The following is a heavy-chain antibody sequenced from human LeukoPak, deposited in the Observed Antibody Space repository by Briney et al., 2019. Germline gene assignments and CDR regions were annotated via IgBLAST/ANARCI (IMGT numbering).Heavy chain of an antibody. J-gene: IGHJ4*02. D-gene: IGHD6-13*01. Sequence: GASVKVSCKASGYTFTGYGISWVRQAPGQGLEWMGWISAYNGNTNYAQKLQGRVTMTTDTSTSTAYMELRSLRSDDTAVYYCARGLGSSSWLQHIDYWGQGTLVTVSS. CDR1: GYTFTGYG. CDR2: ISAYNGNT. V-gene: IGHV1-18*01. CDR3: ARGLGSSSWLQHIDY.